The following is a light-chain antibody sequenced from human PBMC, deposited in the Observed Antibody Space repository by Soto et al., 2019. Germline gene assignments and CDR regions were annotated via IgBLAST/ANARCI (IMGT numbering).Light chain of an antibody. V-gene: IGKV3-20*01. CDR2: GAS. CDR1: QSITSNY. Sequence: EIVLTQSPGTLPLSPGETATLFCRASQSITSNYLAWYQQKPGQAPRLLIYGASSRAAGIPDRFSGSGSGTDFTLTISRLEPEDFAIYYCQQYVTSPLTFGQGTEVEI. CDR3: QQYVTSPLT. J-gene: IGKJ2*01.